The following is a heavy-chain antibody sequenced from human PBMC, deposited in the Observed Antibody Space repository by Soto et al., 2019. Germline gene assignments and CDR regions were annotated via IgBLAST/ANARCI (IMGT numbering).Heavy chain of an antibody. V-gene: IGHV5-51*01. Sequence: GASLKISCKGSGYSFTSYWIGWVRQMPGKGLEWMGIIYPGDSDTRYSPSFQGQVTMTTDTSTSTAYMELRSLRSDDTAVYYCARGGTPIDYWGQGTLVTVS. CDR1: GYSFTSYW. D-gene: IGHD3-16*01. CDR3: ARGGTPIDY. CDR2: IYPGDSDT. J-gene: IGHJ4*02.